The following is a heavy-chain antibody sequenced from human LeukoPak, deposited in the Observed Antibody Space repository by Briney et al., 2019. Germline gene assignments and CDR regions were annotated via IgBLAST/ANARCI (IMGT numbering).Heavy chain of an antibody. CDR1: GFTFDDYA. CDR3: ARETPSADAAFDY. V-gene: IGHV3-43*02. Sequence: GGSLRLSCAASGFTFDDYAMHWVRQAPGKGLEWVSLISGDGGSTYYADSVKGRFTISRDNSKNTLDLQMNSLRAEDTAVYYCARETPSADAAFDYWGQGTLVTVSS. J-gene: IGHJ4*02. D-gene: IGHD2-15*01. CDR2: ISGDGGST.